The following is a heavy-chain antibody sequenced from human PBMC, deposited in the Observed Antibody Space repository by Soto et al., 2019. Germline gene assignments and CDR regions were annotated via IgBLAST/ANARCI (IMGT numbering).Heavy chain of an antibody. J-gene: IGHJ6*03. D-gene: IGHD3-3*01. CDR2: IKQDGSEK. CDR1: GFTFSSYW. V-gene: IGHV3-7*01. CDR3: ARGVTIFGVISYYYYYMDV. Sequence: GGSLRLSCAASGFTFSSYWMSWVRQAPGKGLEWVANIKQDGSEKYYVDSVKGRFTISRDNAKNSLYLQMNSLRAEDTAVYYCARGVTIFGVISYYYYYMDVWGKGTTVTVSS.